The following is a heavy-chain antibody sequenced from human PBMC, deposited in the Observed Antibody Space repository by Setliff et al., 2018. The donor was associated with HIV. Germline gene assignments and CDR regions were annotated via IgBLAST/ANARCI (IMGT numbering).Heavy chain of an antibody. J-gene: IGHJ4*02. CDR2: INHSGST. CDR1: GESFSAYF. Sequence: SETLSLTCAVYGESFSAYFWSWIRQPPGKGLEWIGLINHSGSTNYNPSLKIRVTISLGTSKNLFSLKMTSVTAADTAVYYCASGITVAPYYWGQGSLVTVSS. V-gene: IGHV4-34*01. CDR3: ASGITVAPYY. D-gene: IGHD6-19*01.